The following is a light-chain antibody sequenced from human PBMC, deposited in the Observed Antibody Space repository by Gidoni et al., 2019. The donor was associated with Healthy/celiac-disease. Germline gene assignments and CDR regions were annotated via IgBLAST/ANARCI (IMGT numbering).Light chain of an antibody. CDR3: AAWDDSLNGVV. Sequence: QSVLTPPPSASGTPGQRVTISCSGSSSNIGSNTVTWYQQLPGTAPKLLIYSNNQRPSGVPDRFSGSKSGTSASLAISGLQSEDEADYYCAAWDDSLNGVVFGGGTKLTVL. CDR2: SNN. J-gene: IGLJ2*01. V-gene: IGLV1-44*01. CDR1: SSNIGSNT.